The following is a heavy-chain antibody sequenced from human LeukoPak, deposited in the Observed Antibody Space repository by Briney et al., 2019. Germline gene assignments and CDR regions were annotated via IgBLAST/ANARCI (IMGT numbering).Heavy chain of an antibody. CDR1: GFTFSSYS. Sequence: PGGSLRLSCVASGFTFSSYSLAWVRQTPGKGLAWVSIIAGNNSPTFYADSVEGRFTISRDNSKNVGYLQMNSLRVEDSGVYFCARGATRATRHFDVWGRGTLVTVSS. V-gene: IGHV3-23*01. CDR2: IAGNNSPT. D-gene: IGHD2-2*01. J-gene: IGHJ2*01. CDR3: ARGATRATRHFDV.